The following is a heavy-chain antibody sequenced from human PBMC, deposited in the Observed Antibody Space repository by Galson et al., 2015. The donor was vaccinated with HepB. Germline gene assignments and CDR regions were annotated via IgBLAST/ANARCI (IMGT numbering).Heavy chain of an antibody. Sequence: SLRLSCAASGFTFSDYWMRWVRQSPGKGLEWVADISGDGRRKYYIDSVKGRFTISRDNAEKSLHLQITSLRAEDTAVYYCVRDDCISDGCTTSFDYWGQGTLVTVSS. CDR2: ISGDGRRK. J-gene: IGHJ4*02. D-gene: IGHD2-2*01. V-gene: IGHV3-7*03. CDR3: VRDDCISDGCTTSFDY. CDR1: GFTFSDYW.